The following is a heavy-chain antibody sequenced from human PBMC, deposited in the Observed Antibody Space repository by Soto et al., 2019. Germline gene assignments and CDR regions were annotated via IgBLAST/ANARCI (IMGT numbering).Heavy chain of an antibody. J-gene: IGHJ6*02. CDR3: AKDIVPTYYSYGMEV. Sequence: PVGSLRLSCAASGFTFSSYAMSWVRHAPGKGLEWVSAISGSGGSTYYADSVKGRFTISRDNSKNTLYLQMNSLRAEDTAVYYCAKDIVPTYYSYGMEVWGQGTTVTVSS. V-gene: IGHV3-23*01. CDR2: ISGSGGST. CDR1: GFTFSSYA. D-gene: IGHD2-15*01.